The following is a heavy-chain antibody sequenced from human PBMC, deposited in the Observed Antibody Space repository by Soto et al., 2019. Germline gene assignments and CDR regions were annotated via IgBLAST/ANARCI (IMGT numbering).Heavy chain of an antibody. J-gene: IGHJ4*02. Sequence: EVQLLESGGGLVQPGGSLRLSCAASGFTFSSYAMSWVRQAPGKGLEWVSGISSSGGTTYDADSVKGRFTISRDNSKNTLYLQMNSLRAEDTAVYYCAKGDSAWNDCFDYWGQGTRVTVSS. CDR1: GFTFSSYA. CDR3: AKGDSAWNDCFDY. V-gene: IGHV3-23*01. D-gene: IGHD1-1*01. CDR2: ISSSGGTT.